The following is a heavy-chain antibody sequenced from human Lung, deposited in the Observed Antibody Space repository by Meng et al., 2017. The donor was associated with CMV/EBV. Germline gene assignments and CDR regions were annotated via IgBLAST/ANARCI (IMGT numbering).Heavy chain of an antibody. J-gene: IGHJ4*02. V-gene: IGHV3-11*04. CDR2: ISSSGSTI. CDR1: GFTFSDYD. D-gene: IGHD6-6*01. Sequence: SCAASGFTFSDYDMSWIRQAPGKGLEWVSYISSSGSTIYYADSVKGRFTISRDNAKNSLYLQMNSLRAEDTAVYYCARRATVYSISYIDYWGQGXMVTVSS. CDR3: ARRATVYSISYIDY.